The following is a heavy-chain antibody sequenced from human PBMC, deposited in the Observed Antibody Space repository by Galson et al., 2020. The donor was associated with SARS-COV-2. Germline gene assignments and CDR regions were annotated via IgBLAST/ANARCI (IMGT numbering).Heavy chain of an antibody. J-gene: IGHJ4*02. CDR1: GFTFSDCA. V-gene: IGHV3-33*01. CDR3: AREGGSGIIAGPTGY. CDR2: IWYDGSNK. D-gene: IGHD2-21*01. Sequence: GESLKISCAASGFTFSDCAMHWVRQAPGKGLEWVAVIWYDGSNKYYADSVKGRFTISRDNSKNTLYLQMNSLRAEDTATYYCAREGGSGIIAGPTGYWGRGTLSTVSS.